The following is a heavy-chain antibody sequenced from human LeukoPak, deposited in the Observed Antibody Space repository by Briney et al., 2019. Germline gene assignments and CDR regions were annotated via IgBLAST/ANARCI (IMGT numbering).Heavy chain of an antibody. Sequence: GGSLTLSCAASGFIFCSYEMIWVRQAPGKGREGVSFINECDGTMYLADSVKGLFTISRDNAKNSLYLQMNSLRAEDTAVYYCARDGTGDKSLVPFDCWGQGTLVTVSS. J-gene: IGHJ4*02. CDR2: INECDGTM. CDR1: GFIFCSYE. V-gene: IGHV3-48*03. CDR3: ARDGTGDKSLVPFDC. D-gene: IGHD6-13*01.